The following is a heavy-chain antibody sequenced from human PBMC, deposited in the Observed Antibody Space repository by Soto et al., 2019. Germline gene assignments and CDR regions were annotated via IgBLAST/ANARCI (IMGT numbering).Heavy chain of an antibody. CDR2: INAGNGDT. D-gene: IGHD1-26*01. CDR1: GYTFSSFA. CDR3: ARKVGESAY. J-gene: IGHJ4*02. Sequence: QVQLVQSGAEVKKPGASVQVSCKASGYTFSSFAIHWVRQAPGQRVEWMGWINAGNGDTKYSQKFQGRVTIARDTAASTAYMELGSLTFEDTAVYYCARKVGESAYWGQGTLVTVSS. V-gene: IGHV1-3*01.